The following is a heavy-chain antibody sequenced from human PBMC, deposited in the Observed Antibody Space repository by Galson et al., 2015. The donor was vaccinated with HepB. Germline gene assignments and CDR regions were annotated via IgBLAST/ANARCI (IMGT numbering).Heavy chain of an antibody. D-gene: IGHD2-15*01. Sequence: PLRLSCAASGFSFSYYGMHWVRQAPGKGLEWVAVIGHDGTYKNYKDSVKGRFTISRDNSKNTLSLQMNSLRVEDTAVYYCARDLGRGKYFDYWGQGTLATVSS. CDR1: GFSFSYYG. CDR2: IGHDGTYK. CDR3: ARDLGRGKYFDY. V-gene: IGHV3-33*01. J-gene: IGHJ4*02.